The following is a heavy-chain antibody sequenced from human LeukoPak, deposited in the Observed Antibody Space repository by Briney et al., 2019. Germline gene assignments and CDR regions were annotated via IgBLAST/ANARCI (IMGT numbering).Heavy chain of an antibody. CDR2: ISAYNGNT. D-gene: IGHD3-22*01. CDR3: ARGFDDSSGYYSYYYYYYMDV. V-gene: IGHV1-18*01. J-gene: IGHJ6*03. CDR1: GYTFTSYG. Sequence: ASVKVSCKASGYTFTSYGISWVRQAPGQGLEWMGWISAYNGNTNYAQKLQGRVTMTTDTSTSTAYMELRSLRSDDTAVYYCARGFDDSSGYYSYYYYYYMDVWGKGTMVTISS.